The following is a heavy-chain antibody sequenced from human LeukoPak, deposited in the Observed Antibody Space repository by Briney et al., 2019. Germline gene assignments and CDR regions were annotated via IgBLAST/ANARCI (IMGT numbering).Heavy chain of an antibody. CDR1: GGSISSSSYY. Sequence: SETLSLTCTVSGGSISSSSYYWGWTRQPPGKGLEWIGSIYYSGSTYYNPSLKSRVTISVDTSKNQFSLKLNSVTAADSAVYYCARDLYCSSGNCYSTAFDIWGQGTMVTASS. CDR3: ARDLYCSSGNCYSTAFDI. CDR2: IYYSGST. J-gene: IGHJ3*02. D-gene: IGHD2-15*01. V-gene: IGHV4-39*07.